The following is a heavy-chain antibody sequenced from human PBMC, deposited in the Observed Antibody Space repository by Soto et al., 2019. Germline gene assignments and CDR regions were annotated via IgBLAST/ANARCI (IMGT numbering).Heavy chain of an antibody. CDR2: MNPNSGNT. Sequence: QVQLVQCGAEVKKPGASVKVSCKASGYTFTSYDINWVRQATGQGLEWMGCMNPNSGNTGYAQKFQGRVTMTRNTSLSTAYMELSSLRSEDTAVYYRARGRRGGRGFDPWGQGTLVTVSS. D-gene: IGHD3-10*01. CDR3: ARGRRGGRGFDP. CDR1: GYTFTSYD. V-gene: IGHV1-8*01. J-gene: IGHJ5*02.